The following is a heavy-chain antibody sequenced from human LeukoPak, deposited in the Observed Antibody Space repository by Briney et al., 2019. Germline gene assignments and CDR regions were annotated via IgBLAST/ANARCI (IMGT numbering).Heavy chain of an antibody. CDR2: INSDGSST. D-gene: IGHD6-19*01. V-gene: IGHV3-74*01. CDR1: GFTLDTCW. CDR3: ARDHFSGCPDY. Sequence: GGSLRLSCAVSGFTLDTCWMHWVRQAPATGLVWVARINSDGSSTSYADSVKGRFTISRDNAKNALYLQLNSLRADDTAVYYCARDHFSGCPDYWGQGTLVTVSS. J-gene: IGHJ4*02.